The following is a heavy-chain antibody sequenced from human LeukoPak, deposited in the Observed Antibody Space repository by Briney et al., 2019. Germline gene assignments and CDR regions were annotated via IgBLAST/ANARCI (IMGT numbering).Heavy chain of an antibody. Sequence: GGSLRLSCAASGFSVSSNHMSWVRQAPGKGLEWVSVIYSSGNTNYEDSVKGRFTISRGNSKNTLYLQMNSLRAEDTAVYYCARGIAAAGIVGVFDCWGQGTLVTVSS. V-gene: IGHV3-66*01. D-gene: IGHD6-13*01. CDR3: ARGIAAAGIVGVFDC. CDR1: GFSVSSNH. J-gene: IGHJ4*02. CDR2: IYSSGNT.